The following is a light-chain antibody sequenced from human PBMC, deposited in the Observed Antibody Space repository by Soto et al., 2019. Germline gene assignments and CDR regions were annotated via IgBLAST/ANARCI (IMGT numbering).Light chain of an antibody. V-gene: IGLV2-14*01. Sequence: QSVLTQPASVSGSPGQSITISCTGTYTDVGGYNRVSWYQHHAGKGPKMLIFEVDNRPSGISDRFSGSKSGDTASLTISDLQAEDEADYYCVSYIESSLTHWVFGGGTKVTVL. J-gene: IGLJ3*02. CDR2: EVD. CDR1: YTDVGGYNR. CDR3: VSYIESSLTHWV.